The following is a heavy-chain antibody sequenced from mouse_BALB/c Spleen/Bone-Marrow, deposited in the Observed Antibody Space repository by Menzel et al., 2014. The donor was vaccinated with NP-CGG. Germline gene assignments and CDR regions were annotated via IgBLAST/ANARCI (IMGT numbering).Heavy chain of an antibody. CDR2: INPYNGDT. CDR1: GYSFTDYF. V-gene: IGHV1-20*02. CDR3: ASGATAY. J-gene: IGHJ3*01. Sequence: DVHLVESGPELVKRGASVKISCKASGYSFTDYFMNWVMQSHGKSLEWIGRINPYNGDTFYNQKFKGKATLTIDKSSSTAHMELRSLASEDSAVYYCASGATAYWGQGTLVTVSA. D-gene: IGHD3-1*01.